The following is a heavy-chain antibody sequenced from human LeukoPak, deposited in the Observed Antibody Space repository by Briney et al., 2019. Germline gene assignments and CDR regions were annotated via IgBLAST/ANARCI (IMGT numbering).Heavy chain of an antibody. J-gene: IGHJ3*02. Sequence: SETLSLTCTVSGGSISSSSYYWGWIRQPPGKGLEWIGSIFYSGSTYYNPSLKSRVTISVDTSKNQFSLKLSSVTAADTAVYYCARRSGTYHAFDIWGQGTMVTVSS. CDR3: ARRSGTYHAFDI. CDR2: IFYSGST. D-gene: IGHD1-26*01. V-gene: IGHV4-39*07. CDR1: GGSISSSSYY.